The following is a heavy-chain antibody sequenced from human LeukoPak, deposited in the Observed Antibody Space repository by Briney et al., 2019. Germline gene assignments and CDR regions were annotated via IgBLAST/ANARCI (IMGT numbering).Heavy chain of an antibody. V-gene: IGHV1-8*01. CDR1: GYTFTSYD. Sequence: GASVKVSCKASGYTFTSYDINWVRQATGQGLEWMGWMNPNSGNTGHAQKFQGRVTMTRNTSISTAYMELSSLRSEDTAVYYCARGLLLWFGELPYNWFDPWGQGTLVTVSS. D-gene: IGHD3-10*01. J-gene: IGHJ5*02. CDR3: ARGLLLWFGELPYNWFDP. CDR2: MNPNSGNT.